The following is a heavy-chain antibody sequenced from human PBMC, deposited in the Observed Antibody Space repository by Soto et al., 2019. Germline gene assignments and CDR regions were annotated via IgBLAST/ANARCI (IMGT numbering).Heavy chain of an antibody. V-gene: IGHV4-59*01. CDR2: IYYSGST. CDR1: GDSISNYY. D-gene: IGHD3-10*01. CDR3: ARGVVSGSLHWFDP. J-gene: IGHJ5*02. Sequence: QVQLQESGPGLVKPSETLSLTCTVSGDSISNYYWNWIRQPPGQGLEWIGHIYYSGSTNYNPSLKSRVSISVDTSKNQFSLKLSSVTAADTAVYYCARGVVSGSLHWFDPWGQGTLVTVSS.